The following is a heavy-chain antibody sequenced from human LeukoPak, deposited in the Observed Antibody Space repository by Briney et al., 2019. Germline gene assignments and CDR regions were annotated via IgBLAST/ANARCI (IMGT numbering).Heavy chain of an antibody. CDR2: ITSSSSPI. CDR3: ARGGSSGSMIY. CDR1: GFTFSSYA. D-gene: IGHD3-22*01. J-gene: IGHJ4*02. Sequence: PGGSLRLSCAASGFTFSSYAMSWVRQAPGKGLEWVSYITSSSSPIYYADSVKGRFTISRDNAKNSLYLQMNSLRVEDTAVYYCARGGSSGSMIYWGQGTLVTVSS. V-gene: IGHV3-48*01.